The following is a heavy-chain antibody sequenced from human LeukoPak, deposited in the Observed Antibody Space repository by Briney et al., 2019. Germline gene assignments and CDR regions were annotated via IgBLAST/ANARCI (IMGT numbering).Heavy chain of an antibody. V-gene: IGHV4-59*08. CDR1: GGSISTYY. Sequence: SETLSLTCTVSGGSISTYYWSWIRQPPGKGLEWIGYVYNRGSTNYNPSLKSQVTISVDTSNNQFSLKLSSVTAADTAVYYCARRVYYYGSGSSEAWGQGTLVTVSS. D-gene: IGHD3-10*01. CDR3: ARRVYYYGSGSSEA. CDR2: VYNRGST. J-gene: IGHJ4*02.